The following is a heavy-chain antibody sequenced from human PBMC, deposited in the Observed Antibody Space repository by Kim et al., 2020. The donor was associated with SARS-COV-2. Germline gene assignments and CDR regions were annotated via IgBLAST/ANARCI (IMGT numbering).Heavy chain of an antibody. CDR2: ISSSSSYI. D-gene: IGHD3-22*01. CDR1: GFTFSSYS. J-gene: IGHJ4*02. Sequence: GGSLRLSCAASGFTFSSYSMNWVRQAPGKGLEWVSSISSSSSYIYYADSVKGRFTISRDNAKNSLYLQMNSLRAEDTAVYYCARDSYDSSGYIDYWGQGTLVTVSS. V-gene: IGHV3-21*01. CDR3: ARDSYDSSGYIDY.